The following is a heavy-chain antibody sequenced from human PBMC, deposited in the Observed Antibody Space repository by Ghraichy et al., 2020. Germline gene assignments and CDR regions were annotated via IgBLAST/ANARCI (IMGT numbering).Heavy chain of an antibody. Sequence: SETLSLTCAVYGGSFSGYYWSWIRQPPGKGLEWIGEINHSGSTNYNPSLKSRVTISVDTSKNQFSLKLSSVTAADTAVYYCARGVTTVTTSDYYYYYGMDVWGQGTTVTVSS. CDR2: INHSGST. V-gene: IGHV4-34*01. CDR3: ARGVTTVTTSDYYYYYGMDV. J-gene: IGHJ6*02. D-gene: IGHD4-17*01. CDR1: GGSFSGYY.